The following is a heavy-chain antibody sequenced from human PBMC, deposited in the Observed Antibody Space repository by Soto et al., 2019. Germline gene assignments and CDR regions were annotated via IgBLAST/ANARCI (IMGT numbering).Heavy chain of an antibody. CDR1: GFTFSVAS. CDR3: ARGDIVLLPAAMLGEVDY. J-gene: IGHJ4*02. D-gene: IGHD2-2*01. Sequence: GGSLRLSCAGSGFTFSVASMNWVRQAPGKGLEWLSSISGTSDYISYADSVKGRFTISRDNAKNSLYLQMNSLRAEDTAVYYCARGDIVLLPAAMLGEVDYWGQGTLVTVSS. V-gene: IGHV3-21*01. CDR2: ISGTSDYI.